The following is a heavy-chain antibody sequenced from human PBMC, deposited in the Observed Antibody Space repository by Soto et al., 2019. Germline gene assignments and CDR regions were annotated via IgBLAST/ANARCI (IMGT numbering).Heavy chain of an antibody. Sequence: SETLSLTCTVSGGSISSYYWSWIRQPPGKGLEWIGYIYYSGSTNYNPSLKSRVTISVDTSKNQFSLKMSSVTAADTAVYYCARATCGYIHFWGQVTLATESS. CDR3: ARATCGYIHF. CDR2: IYYSGST. D-gene: IGHD2-21*01. V-gene: IGHV4-59*01. J-gene: IGHJ4*02. CDR1: GGSISSYY.